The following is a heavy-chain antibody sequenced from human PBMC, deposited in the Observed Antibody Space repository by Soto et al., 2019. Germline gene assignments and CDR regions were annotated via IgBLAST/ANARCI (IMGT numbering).Heavy chain of an antibody. Sequence: SETLSLTCTVSGGSISSSSYYWGWIRQPPGKGLEWIGSIYYSGSTYYNPSLKSRVTISVDTSKNQFSLKLSSVTAADTAVYYCARVRHCSSKSCYGERSFDYWGQGTLVTVSS. D-gene: IGHD2-2*01. CDR2: IYYSGST. J-gene: IGHJ4*02. V-gene: IGHV4-39*01. CDR1: GGSISSSSYY. CDR3: ARVRHCSSKSCYGERSFDY.